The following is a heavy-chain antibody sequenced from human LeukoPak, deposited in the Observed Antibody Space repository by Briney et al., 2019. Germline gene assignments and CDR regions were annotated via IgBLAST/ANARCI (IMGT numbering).Heavy chain of an antibody. Sequence: GGSLRLSCAVSGFTFRSYDMNWVRQAPGKGLEWVSFISASSSTINYADSVRGRFTISRDNARNSLYLQMNSLRDEDTAVYYCASAGWSDYWGQGTLVTVSS. CDR3: ASAGWSDY. V-gene: IGHV3-48*02. D-gene: IGHD2-8*01. CDR1: GFTFRSYD. J-gene: IGHJ4*02. CDR2: ISASSSTI.